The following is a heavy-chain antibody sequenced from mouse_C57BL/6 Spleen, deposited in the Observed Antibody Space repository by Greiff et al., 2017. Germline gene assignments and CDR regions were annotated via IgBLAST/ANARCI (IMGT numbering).Heavy chain of an antibody. CDR1: GFNIKDDY. CDR2: IDPENGDT. Sequence: EVQLQQSGAELVRPGASVKLSCTASGFNIKDDYMHWVKQRPEQGLEWIGWIDPENGDTEYASKFQGKATITADTSSNTAYLQLSSLTSEDTAVYYCTTREGGWGYFDDWGQGTTLTVSS. J-gene: IGHJ2*01. V-gene: IGHV14-4*01. D-gene: IGHD3-3*01. CDR3: TTREGGWGYFDD.